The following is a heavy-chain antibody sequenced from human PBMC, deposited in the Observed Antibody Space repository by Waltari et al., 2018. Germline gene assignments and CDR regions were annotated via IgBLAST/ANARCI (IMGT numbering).Heavy chain of an antibody. D-gene: IGHD3-10*01. J-gene: IGHJ4*02. CDR3: TRDLYRGSDH. Sequence: EVQLVESGGGLVQPGGSLRLSCAASGFSFSAFWMYWVRQSPGKGLEWVSRIEENGISITYVGSVQGRFTTSRDNAKNTLYLQMNSLRAEDSAVYYCTRDLYRGSDHWGRGTLVSVSS. CDR1: GFSFSAFW. V-gene: IGHV3-74*01. CDR2: IEENGISI.